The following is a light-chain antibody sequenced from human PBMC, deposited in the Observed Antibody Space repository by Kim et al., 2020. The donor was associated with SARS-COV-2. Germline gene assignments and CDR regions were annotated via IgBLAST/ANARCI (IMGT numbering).Light chain of an antibody. J-gene: IGKJ1*01. CDR3: QQFGTSPWT. Sequence: LSPGEDATLSCRASQRVDSRYLAWYQQKPGQAPRLVIYGTSNRPTGIPDRFGGSGSGTDFTLNIHRLEPEDFAVYYCQQFGTSPWTFGQGTKVEI. CDR2: GTS. CDR1: QRVDSRY. V-gene: IGKV3-20*01.